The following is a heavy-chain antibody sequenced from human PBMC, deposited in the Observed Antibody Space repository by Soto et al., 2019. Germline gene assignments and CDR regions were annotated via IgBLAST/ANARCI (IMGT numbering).Heavy chain of an antibody. Sequence: PSETLSLTGTVSGGSRRSNYWSGIRQSPAKGLEWIGFVYYGGTNYNPSFESRVTMSVDTPKKQFSLELTDVTAADTAVYYCVSYRGAFYFDHRGQGTLVPVS. D-gene: IGHD4-4*01. CDR3: VSYRGAFYFDH. CDR1: GGSRRSNY. CDR2: VYYGGT. V-gene: IGHV4-59*01. J-gene: IGHJ4*02.